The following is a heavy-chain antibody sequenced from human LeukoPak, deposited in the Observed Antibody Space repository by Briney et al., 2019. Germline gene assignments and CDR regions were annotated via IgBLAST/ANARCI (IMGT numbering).Heavy chain of an antibody. J-gene: IGHJ4*02. D-gene: IGHD2-21*01. CDR2: INGRGGII. CDR3: AREGDGSRYYFDY. Sequence: GGSLRLSRAASGFIFSDYYMSWIRQAPGKGLEWLSHINGRGGIINYADSVKGRFTISRDNARNSLDLHMSSLGAEDTAVYYCAREGDGSRYYFDYWGRGILVTVSS. V-gene: IGHV3-11*04. CDR1: GFIFSDYY.